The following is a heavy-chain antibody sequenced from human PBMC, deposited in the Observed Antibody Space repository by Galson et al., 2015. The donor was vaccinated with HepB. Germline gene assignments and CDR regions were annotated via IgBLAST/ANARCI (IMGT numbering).Heavy chain of an antibody. CDR3: AGSSGWYALHY. CDR2: THHSGST. CDR1: GGSFSDSY. Sequence: SETLSLTCEVSGGSFSDSYWSWIRQSPGKGLEWIGETHHSGSTKYNPSLKSRVTVSADKSKNQFSLKLSSVTAADAAVYYCAGSSGWYALHYWGQGTLVTVSS. D-gene: IGHD6-19*01. V-gene: IGHV4-34*01. J-gene: IGHJ4*02.